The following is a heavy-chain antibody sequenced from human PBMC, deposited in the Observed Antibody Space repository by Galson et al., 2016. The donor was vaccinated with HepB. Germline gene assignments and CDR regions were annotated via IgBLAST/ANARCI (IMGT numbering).Heavy chain of an antibody. D-gene: IGHD1-26*01. V-gene: IGHV3-72*01. CDR3: GRVAGWVKGGDAFDF. J-gene: IGHJ3*01. CDR2: IRNKAHSHTT. CDR1: GFTFSDHH. Sequence: SLRLSCAGSGFTFSDHHFDWVRQAPGKGLEWIGRIRNKAHSHTTENAASLEGRFTISRDDSKNSVYLQMKSLKTRDTAVYFCGRVAGWVKGGDAFDFWGQGTPVTVSS.